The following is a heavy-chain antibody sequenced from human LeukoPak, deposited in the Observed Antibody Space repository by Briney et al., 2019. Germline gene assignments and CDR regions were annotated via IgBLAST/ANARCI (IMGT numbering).Heavy chain of an antibody. J-gene: IGHJ4*02. D-gene: IGHD4-17*01. CDR3: ARFHGDLFDY. CDR1: GGSISSHY. V-gene: IGHV4-59*11. CDR2: IYYSGST. Sequence: SETLSLTCTVSGGSISSHYWSWIRQPPGKGLEWIGYIYYSGSTNYNPSLKSRVTISVDTSKNQFSLKLSSVTAADTAVYYCARFHGDLFDYWGQGTLVTVSS.